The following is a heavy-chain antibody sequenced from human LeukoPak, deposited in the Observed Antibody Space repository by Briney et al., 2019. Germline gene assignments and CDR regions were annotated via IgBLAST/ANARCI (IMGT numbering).Heavy chain of an antibody. CDR2: IYYSGSA. CDR3: ARVSQWGKDAFDI. D-gene: IGHD7-27*01. J-gene: IGHJ3*02. V-gene: IGHV4-31*03. Sequence: SETLSLTCTVSGGSISSGGYYWSWIRQHPGKGLEWIGYIYYSGSAYYNPSLKSRVTISVGTSKNQFSLKLSSVTAADTAVYYCARVSQWGKDAFDIWGQGTMVIVSS. CDR1: GGSISSGGYY.